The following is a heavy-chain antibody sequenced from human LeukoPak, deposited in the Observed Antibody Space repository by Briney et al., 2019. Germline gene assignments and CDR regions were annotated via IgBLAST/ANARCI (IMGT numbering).Heavy chain of an antibody. D-gene: IGHD1-26*01. CDR1: RFAFHNYA. CDR2: ISVDGGDI. Sequence: GGSLRLSCAASRFAFHNYAMTWIRQAPERGLEWVSSISVDGGDIKYTDSAKGRSTISRDNSKGTLYLQMNSLRAEDTAVYYCAKVGATKAYYFDYWGQGTLVTVSS. CDR3: AKVGATKAYYFDY. J-gene: IGHJ4*02. V-gene: IGHV3-23*01.